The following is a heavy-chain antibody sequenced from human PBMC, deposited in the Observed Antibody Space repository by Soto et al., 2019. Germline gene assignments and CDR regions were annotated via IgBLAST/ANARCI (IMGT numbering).Heavy chain of an antibody. CDR1: GGSISSGGYY. Sequence: PSETLSLTCTVSGGSISSGGYYWSWIRQHPGKGLEWIGYIYYSGSTYYNPSLKSRVTISVDTSKNQFSLKLSSVTAADTAVYYCAREKNGDPRDFDYWGQGTLVTVSS. CDR3: AREKNGDPRDFDY. V-gene: IGHV4-31*03. J-gene: IGHJ4*02. D-gene: IGHD4-17*01. CDR2: IYYSGST.